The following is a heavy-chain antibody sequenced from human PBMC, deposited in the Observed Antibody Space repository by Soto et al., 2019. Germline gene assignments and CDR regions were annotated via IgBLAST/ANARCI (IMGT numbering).Heavy chain of an antibody. V-gene: IGHV1-69*01. CDR2: IIPIFGTA. Sequence: QVQLVQSGAEVKKPGSSVKVSCKASGGTFSSYAISWVRQAPGQGLEWMGGIIPIFGTANYAQQFQGRVPITADESTSTAYMELSSLRSEDTAVYYCARDRYFDGLSREARYFDLWGRGTLVTVSS. J-gene: IGHJ2*01. D-gene: IGHD3-9*01. CDR1: GGTFSSYA. CDR3: ARDRYFDGLSREARYFDL.